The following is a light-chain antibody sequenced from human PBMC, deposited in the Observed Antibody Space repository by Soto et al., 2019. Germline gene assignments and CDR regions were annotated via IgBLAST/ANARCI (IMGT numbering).Light chain of an antibody. Sequence: DIQMTQSPSSLSASVGDRVTITCRARQNIRYYLNWYQQTPGKAPKVLIYAAYSLQIVVPSRFSGSRSATDFTLTISSLHTEDFATYYCQQSSSTPYSFGQGTKLEIK. J-gene: IGKJ2*03. CDR1: QNIRYY. CDR2: AAY. CDR3: QQSSSTPYS. V-gene: IGKV1-39*01.